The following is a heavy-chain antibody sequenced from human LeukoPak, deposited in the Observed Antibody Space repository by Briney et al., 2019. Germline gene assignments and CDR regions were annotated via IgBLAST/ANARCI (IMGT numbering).Heavy chain of an antibody. Sequence: PGGSLRLSCAASGFTFSSYSMNWVRQAPGKGLEWVSSISSSSSYIYYADSVKGRFTISRDNSKNTLYLQMNSLRAEDTAVYYCARDVLSGGTDYWGQGTLVTVSS. V-gene: IGHV3-21*04. D-gene: IGHD1-14*01. CDR2: ISSSSSYI. CDR3: ARDVLSGGTDY. CDR1: GFTFSSYS. J-gene: IGHJ4*02.